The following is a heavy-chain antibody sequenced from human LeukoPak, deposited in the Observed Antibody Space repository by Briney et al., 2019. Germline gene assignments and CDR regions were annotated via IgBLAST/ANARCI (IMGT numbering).Heavy chain of an antibody. CDR3: ARDLGQYYDTSDNWFDP. J-gene: IGHJ5*02. V-gene: IGHV3-30*02. D-gene: IGHD3-22*01. Sequence: GGSLRLSCAASGFTFISYGMHWVRQAPGKGLEWVAFIRNDGSNKYYADSVKGRFTISRDNSKNTLYLQMNSLRAEDTAVYYCARDLGQYYDTSDNWFDPWGQGTLVTVSS. CDR1: GFTFISYG. CDR2: IRNDGSNK.